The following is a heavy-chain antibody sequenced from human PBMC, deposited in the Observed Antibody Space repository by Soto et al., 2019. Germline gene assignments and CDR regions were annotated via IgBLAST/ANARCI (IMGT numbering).Heavy chain of an antibody. Sequence: SVKVSCKASGGTFSSYAISWVRQAPGQGLEWMGGIIPIFGTANYAQKFQGRVTITADESTSTAYMELSSLRSEDTAVYYCARDIVVVPAAIIPRYYYGMDVWGQGTTVTVSS. CDR3: ARDIVVVPAAIIPRYYYGMDV. CDR2: IIPIFGTA. D-gene: IGHD2-2*02. CDR1: GGTFSSYA. V-gene: IGHV1-69*13. J-gene: IGHJ6*02.